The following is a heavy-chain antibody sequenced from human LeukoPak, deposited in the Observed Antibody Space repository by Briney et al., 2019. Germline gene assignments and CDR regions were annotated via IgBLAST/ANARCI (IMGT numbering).Heavy chain of an antibody. V-gene: IGHV4-59*01. CDR2: IYYSGST. D-gene: IGHD5-18*01. J-gene: IGHJ4*02. CDR3: ARDRDTCFDY. CDR1: GGSISSYY. Sequence: SETLSLTCTVSGGSISSYYWSWIRQPSGKGLEWIGYIYYSGSTNYNPSLKSRVTISVDTSKNQFSLKLSSVTAADTAVYYCARDRDTCFDYWGQGTLVTVSS.